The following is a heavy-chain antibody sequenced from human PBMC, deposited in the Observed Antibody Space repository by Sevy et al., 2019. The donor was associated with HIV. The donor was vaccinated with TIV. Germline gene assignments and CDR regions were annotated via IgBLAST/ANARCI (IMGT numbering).Heavy chain of an antibody. CDR2: ISYDGSNK. CDR1: GFTFSSYA. V-gene: IGHV3-30*04. J-gene: IGHJ5*02. D-gene: IGHD3-22*01. CDR3: AREDGYYYDSSDGWFDP. Sequence: GGSLRLSCAASGFTFSSYAMHWVRQAPGKGLEWVAVISYDGSNKYYADSVKGRFTISRDNSKNTLYLQMNSLRAEDTAVYYCAREDGYYYDSSDGWFDPWGQGTLVTVSS.